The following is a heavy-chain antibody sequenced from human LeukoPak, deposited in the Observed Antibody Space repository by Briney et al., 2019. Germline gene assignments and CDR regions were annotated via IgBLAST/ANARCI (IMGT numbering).Heavy chain of an antibody. D-gene: IGHD3-22*01. V-gene: IGHV3-9*01. CDR1: GFTFDDYA. CDR2: TSWNSGNI. CDR3: AKGLLYYYDSTGYIDY. J-gene: IGHJ4*02. Sequence: TGGSLRLSCAASGFTFDDYAMHWVRQAPGKGLEWVSGTSWNSGNIGYADSVKGRFTISRDNAKNSLYLQMNSLRAEDTALYYCAKGLLYYYDSTGYIDYWGQGTLVTVSS.